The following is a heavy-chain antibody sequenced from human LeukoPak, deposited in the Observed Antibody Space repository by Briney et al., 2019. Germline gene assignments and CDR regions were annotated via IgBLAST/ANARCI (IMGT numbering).Heavy chain of an antibody. D-gene: IGHD3-10*01. CDR1: GYSFINYW. CDR2: IYPADSDT. J-gene: IGHJ4*02. CDR3: ARQSRDGSRTRVHYFNS. V-gene: IGHV5-51*01. Sequence: GESLKFSCQVSGYSFINYWIGWVRQMPGKGLESMGIIYPADSDTTYSPSFQGQVTISADKSISTVYLQWSSLKASDTAMYYCARQSRDGSRTRVHYFNSWGQGKLVAVSS.